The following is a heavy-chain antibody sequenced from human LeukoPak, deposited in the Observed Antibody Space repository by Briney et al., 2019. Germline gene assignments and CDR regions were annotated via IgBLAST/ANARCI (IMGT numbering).Heavy chain of an antibody. Sequence: PGGSLRLSCAASGFTFSSYGMHWVRQAPGKGLEWVAFIRYDGSNKYYADSVKGRFTISRDNSKNTLYLQMNSLRAEDTAVYYCAKDSHYDFWSGYSPYYFDYWGQGTLVTVSS. CDR3: AKDSHYDFWSGYSPYYFDY. CDR2: IRYDGSNK. J-gene: IGHJ4*02. V-gene: IGHV3-30*02. D-gene: IGHD3-3*01. CDR1: GFTFSSYG.